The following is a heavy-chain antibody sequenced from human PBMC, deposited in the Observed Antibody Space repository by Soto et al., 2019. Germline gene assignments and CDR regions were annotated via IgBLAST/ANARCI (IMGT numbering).Heavy chain of an antibody. CDR1: GFTFSSYA. Sequence: QVQLVESGGGVVQPGRSLRLSCAASGFTFSSYAMHWVRQGPGKGLEWVAVISCDGSNKYYEDSVKCRFTISRDNPKNTLYLQMNSLRAEDTAVYYCARDPLWGTAMVLWYFDLWGRGTLVTVSS. CDR2: ISCDGSNK. CDR3: ARDPLWGTAMVLWYFDL. J-gene: IGHJ2*01. D-gene: IGHD5-18*01. V-gene: IGHV3-30-3*01.